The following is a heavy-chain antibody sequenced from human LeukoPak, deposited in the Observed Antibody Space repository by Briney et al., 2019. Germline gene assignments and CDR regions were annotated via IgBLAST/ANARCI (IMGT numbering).Heavy chain of an antibody. CDR1: GFTFRNYV. J-gene: IGHJ4*02. D-gene: IGHD1-26*01. Sequence: GGSLRLSCAASGFTFRNYVIHWVRQAPGKGLEWVSTISGGGGSTYYADSVKGRFTISRDNSKNTLYLQVNSLRAEDTAVYYCAKGGKWDVTPFDYWGQGTLVTVSS. CDR3: AKGGKWDVTPFDY. CDR2: ISGGGGST. V-gene: IGHV3-23*01.